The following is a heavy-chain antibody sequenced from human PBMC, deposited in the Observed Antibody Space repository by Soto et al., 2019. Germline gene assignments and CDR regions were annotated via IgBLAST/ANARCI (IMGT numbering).Heavy chain of an antibody. CDR1: GFAFSSYA. CDR2: ISGSGGGT. V-gene: IGHV3-23*01. Sequence: VGSLRLSCAASGFAFSSYAMSWVRQAPGKGLEWVSTISGSGGGTYYADSMKGRFTISRDNSKNTLYLQMYSLRVEDTAVYYCARESDHWGQGTLVTVSS. CDR3: ARESDH. J-gene: IGHJ4*02.